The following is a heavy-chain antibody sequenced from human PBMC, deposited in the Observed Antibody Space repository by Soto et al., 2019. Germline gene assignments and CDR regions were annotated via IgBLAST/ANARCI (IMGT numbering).Heavy chain of an antibody. CDR1: GYTFTSYA. CDR3: AREEYCISSSFYAGHYYYYGMDV. Sequence: GASVKVSCKASGYTFTSYAMHWVRQAPGQRLEWMGWINAGNGNIKYSQKFQGRITITRDTSASTAYMELSSLRSEDTAVYYCAREEYCISSSFYAGHYYYYGMDVWGQGSTVTVSS. J-gene: IGHJ6*02. V-gene: IGHV1-3*01. CDR2: INAGNGNI. D-gene: IGHD2-2*01.